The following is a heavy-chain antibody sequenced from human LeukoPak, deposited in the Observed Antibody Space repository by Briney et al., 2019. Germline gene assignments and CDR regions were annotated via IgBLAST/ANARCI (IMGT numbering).Heavy chain of an antibody. CDR2: ISGSGTSS. CDR1: GFTFSRYV. CDR3: GYDYGDFKY. V-gene: IGHV3-23*01. D-gene: IGHD4-17*01. J-gene: IGHJ4*02. Sequence: GGSLRLSCAASGFTFSRYVMSWVRQAPGKGLEWVSAISGSGTSSYYADSVKGRFTISRDNSKNTLYLQMNSLRAEDTAVYYCGYDYGDFKYWGQGTLVTVSS.